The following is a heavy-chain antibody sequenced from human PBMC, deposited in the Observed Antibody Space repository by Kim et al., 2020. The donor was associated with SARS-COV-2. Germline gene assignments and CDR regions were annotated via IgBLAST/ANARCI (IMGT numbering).Heavy chain of an antibody. CDR3: VKSLVRKQYCMDA. D-gene: IGHD3-10*01. V-gene: IGHV3-9*01. Sequence: SLRLSCAASGFTFRDYLMHFVRQVPGNGLDWVACISWNNANKEYADSVKDRFTISRDNSNMSLFLQMNSLRIEDTALYFCVKSLVRKQYCMDAWGQGTMVTVSS. CDR2: ISWNNANK. CDR1: GFTFRDYL. J-gene: IGHJ6*02.